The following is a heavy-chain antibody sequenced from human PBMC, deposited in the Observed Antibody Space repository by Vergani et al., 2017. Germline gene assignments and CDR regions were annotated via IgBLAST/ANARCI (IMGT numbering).Heavy chain of an antibody. D-gene: IGHD5-12*01. J-gene: IGHJ5*02. CDR2: IYHSGST. Sequence: QVQLQESGPGLVKPSGTLSLTCAVSGGSIRSSNWWSWVRQPPGKGLEWIGEIYHSGSTNYNPPLKSRVTVSVDKSKNQFSLKRSSVPAADTDVYYCARDSGYDSARWFDPWGQGTLVTVSS. CDR3: ARDSGYDSARWFDP. V-gene: IGHV4-4*02. CDR1: GGSIRSSNW.